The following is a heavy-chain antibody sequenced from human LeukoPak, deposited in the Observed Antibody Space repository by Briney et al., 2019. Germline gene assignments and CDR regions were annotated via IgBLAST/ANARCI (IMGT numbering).Heavy chain of an antibody. Sequence: SETLSLTCAVYGGSFSGYYWSWIRQPTGKGLEWIGYIYYSGSTNYNPSLKSRVTISVDTSKNQFSLKLSSVTAADTAVYYCARLFRYCTNGVCPANWFDPWGQGTLVTVSS. CDR1: GGSFSGYY. CDR2: IYYSGST. CDR3: ARLFRYCTNGVCPANWFDP. J-gene: IGHJ5*02. V-gene: IGHV4-59*08. D-gene: IGHD2-8*01.